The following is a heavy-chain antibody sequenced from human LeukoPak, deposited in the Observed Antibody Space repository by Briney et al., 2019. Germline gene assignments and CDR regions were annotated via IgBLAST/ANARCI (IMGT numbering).Heavy chain of an antibody. CDR1: GFTFDDYA. D-gene: IGHD3-10*01. CDR2: ISWEGGST. J-gene: IGHJ4*02. Sequence: GGSLRLSCAASGFTFDDYAMHWVRQAPGKGLEWVSLISWEGGSTYYADSVKGRFIISRDNSKNTLYLQMNSLKTEDTAVYYCAITMVRGATLPFDYWGQGTLVTVSS. CDR3: AITMVRGATLPFDY. V-gene: IGHV3-43D*03.